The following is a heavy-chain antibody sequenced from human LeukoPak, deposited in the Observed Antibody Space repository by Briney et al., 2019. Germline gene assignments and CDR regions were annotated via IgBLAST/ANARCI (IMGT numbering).Heavy chain of an antibody. CDR3: TRGGSSWYSFFGY. CDR2: INHSGSS. Sequence: SETLSLTCAVYGGSFSGFYWSWIRQPPGKGLEWIGEINHSGSSNHNPSLKSRVTISIDTSKNQFSLKLSSVTAADTAVYYCTRGGSSWYSFFGYWGQGTLVTVSS. D-gene: IGHD6-13*01. V-gene: IGHV4-34*01. CDR1: GGSFSGFY. J-gene: IGHJ4*02.